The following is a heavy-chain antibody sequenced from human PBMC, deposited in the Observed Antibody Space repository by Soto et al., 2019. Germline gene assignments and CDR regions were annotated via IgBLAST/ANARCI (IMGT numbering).Heavy chain of an antibody. Sequence: SVKVSCKASGGTFGSYAITWVRRAPGQGLEWLGGIIPILNSPAYAQKFQARVVITADEIANTAYMELNSLRFDDTAVYYCAREAPYCTSATCPKFYDMDVWGQGTTVTVSS. V-gene: IGHV1-69*13. D-gene: IGHD2-21*01. CDR3: AREAPYCTSATCPKFYDMDV. J-gene: IGHJ6*02. CDR1: GGTFGSYA. CDR2: IIPILNSP.